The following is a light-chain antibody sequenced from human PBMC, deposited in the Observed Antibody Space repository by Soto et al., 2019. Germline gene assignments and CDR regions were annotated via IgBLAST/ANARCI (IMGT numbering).Light chain of an antibody. CDR2: KSS. CDR3: QYYNNYCWT. Sequence: DIQLTQSPSTLSASVGDRVTITCRASQGFSSWLAWYQQKPGKAPKFLIYKSSNLESGVPSRFSGSGSGTEFTLTISSLQPDDFATYYCQYYNNYCWTFGQGTKVEIK. V-gene: IGKV1-5*03. J-gene: IGKJ1*01. CDR1: QGFSSW.